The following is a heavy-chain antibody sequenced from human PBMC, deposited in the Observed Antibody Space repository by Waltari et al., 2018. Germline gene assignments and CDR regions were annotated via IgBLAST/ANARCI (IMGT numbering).Heavy chain of an antibody. D-gene: IGHD3-10*01. CDR3: AKDVHYYGSGGGYDY. Sequence: EVQLVESGGGLVQPGGSLRLSCAASGFTFSSYSMNWVRQAPGKGLERVSYISSSSSTIYYADSVKGRFTISRDNSKNTLYLQMNSLRAEDTAVYYCAKDVHYYGSGGGYDYWGQGPLVTVSS. J-gene: IGHJ4*02. V-gene: IGHV3-48*01. CDR2: ISSSSSTI. CDR1: GFTFSSYS.